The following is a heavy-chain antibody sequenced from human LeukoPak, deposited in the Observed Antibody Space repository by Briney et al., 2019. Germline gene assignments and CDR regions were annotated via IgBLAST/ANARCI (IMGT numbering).Heavy chain of an antibody. D-gene: IGHD3-22*01. CDR3: ARDYYDRPAHFDY. V-gene: IGHV4-39*07. Sequence: PSETLSLTCTVSGGSVSSRDYYWGWIRQPPGKGLEWIGSIYYSGSTYYNPSLKSRVTISVDTSKNQFSLKLSSVTAADTAVYYCARDYYDRPAHFDYWGQGTLVTVSS. CDR2: IYYSGST. CDR1: GGSVSSRDYY. J-gene: IGHJ4*02.